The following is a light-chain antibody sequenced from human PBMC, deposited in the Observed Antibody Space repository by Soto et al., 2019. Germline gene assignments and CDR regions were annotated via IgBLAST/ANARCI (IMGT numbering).Light chain of an antibody. CDR3: ATWDDSLSGHWV. Sequence: QAVVTQPPSASGTPGQRVTISCSGGSSNIGRATVDWYQQVPGTAPKLLIYSTNRRPSGVPDRFSGSKSGTSASLAISGLQSEDEANYYCATWDDSLSGHWVFGGGTQLTVL. V-gene: IGLV1-44*01. CDR2: STN. CDR1: SSNIGRAT. J-gene: IGLJ7*01.